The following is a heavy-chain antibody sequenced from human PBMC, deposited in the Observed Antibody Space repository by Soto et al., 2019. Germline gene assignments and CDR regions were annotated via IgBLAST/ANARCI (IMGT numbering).Heavy chain of an antibody. V-gene: IGHV3-30*18. Sequence: QVQLVESGGGVVQPGRSLRLSCAASGFTFSSYGMHWVRQAPGKGLEWVAVISYDGSNKYYADSVKGRFTISRDNSKNTLYLQMNSLGAEDTAVYYCAKEGCPSTSYRVTWYFDLWGRGTLVTVSS. J-gene: IGHJ2*01. CDR1: GFTFSSYG. D-gene: IGHD2-21*02. CDR2: ISYDGSNK. CDR3: AKEGCPSTSYRVTWYFDL.